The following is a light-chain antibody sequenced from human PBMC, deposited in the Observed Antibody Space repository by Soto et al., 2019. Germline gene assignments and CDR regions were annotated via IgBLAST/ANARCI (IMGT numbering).Light chain of an antibody. V-gene: IGKV1-5*03. CDR2: KVS. CDR3: QQHHSLWT. Sequence: DIQMTQSPSTRSAAIGDRVTITCRASESISGWLAWYQQKPGKAPKLLIYKVSSLESGVPSRFSGSGSETEFTLTLGSLQPDDFATHYCQQHHSLWTFGPGTKVDIK. CDR1: ESISGW. J-gene: IGKJ1*01.